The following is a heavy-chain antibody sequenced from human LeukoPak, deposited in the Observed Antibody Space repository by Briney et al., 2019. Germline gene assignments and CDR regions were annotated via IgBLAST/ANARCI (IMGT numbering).Heavy chain of an antibody. Sequence: SETLSLTCTVSGGSISSDYWSWIRQPPGKGLEWIGYIYYSGSTNYNPSFKSRVAISVDTSKNQFSLKLSSVTAADTAVYYCATWGTAVASTFDYWGQGTLVTVST. CDR3: ATWGTAVASTFDY. CDR2: IYYSGST. D-gene: IGHD6-19*01. J-gene: IGHJ4*02. V-gene: IGHV4-59*08. CDR1: GGSISSDY.